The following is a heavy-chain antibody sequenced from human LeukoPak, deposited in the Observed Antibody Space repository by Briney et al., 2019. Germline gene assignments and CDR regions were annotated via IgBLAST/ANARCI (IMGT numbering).Heavy chain of an antibody. D-gene: IGHD6-19*01. J-gene: IGHJ4*02. Sequence: KTGGSLRLSCVASGFIFSNSDMSWVRQAPGKGLEWVSTISFSGGSTYYADSVKGRFTISRDGSKNTLYLQMNSLRAEDTAVYYCAKDLGVLQWLVAFDYWGQGTLVTVSS. CDR3: AKDLGVLQWLVAFDY. V-gene: IGHV3-23*01. CDR1: GFIFSNSD. CDR2: ISFSGGST.